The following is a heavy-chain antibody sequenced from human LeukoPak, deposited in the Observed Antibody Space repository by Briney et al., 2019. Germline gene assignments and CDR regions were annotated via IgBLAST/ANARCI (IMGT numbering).Heavy chain of an antibody. CDR2: INHSGST. CDR3: ARGRDSSSSNYFDY. D-gene: IGHD6-6*01. CDR1: GGSFSGYY. Sequence: KPSETLSLTCAVYGGSFSGYYWSWIRQPPGKGLEWIGEINHSGSTNYNPSLKSRVTISVDTSKNQFSLKLSSVTAADTAVYYCARGRDSSSSNYFDYWGQGTLVTVSS. V-gene: IGHV4-34*01. J-gene: IGHJ4*02.